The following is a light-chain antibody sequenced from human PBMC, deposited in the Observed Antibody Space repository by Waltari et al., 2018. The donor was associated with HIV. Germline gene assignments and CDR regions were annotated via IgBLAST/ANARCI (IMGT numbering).Light chain of an antibody. CDR2: AAS. Sequence: DIQMTQSPSSLSASVGGRVTPSCRASQGIGGRVAGYQKKTGKAHKPLLYAASRLQNGVPSRFSASGFGTEFSLTIRNLQPEDFATYFCQQYNRYPSFGGGTKVEMK. J-gene: IGKJ4*01. V-gene: IGKV1D-16*01. CDR3: QQYNRYPS. CDR1: QGIGGR.